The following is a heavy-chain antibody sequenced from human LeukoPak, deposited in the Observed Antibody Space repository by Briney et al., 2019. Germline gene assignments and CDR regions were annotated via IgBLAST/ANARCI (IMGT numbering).Heavy chain of an antibody. CDR2: INHSGST. CDR3: ARHGEAVALRGSFDY. Sequence: PSETLSLTCTVSGGSISSYYWSWIRQPPGKGLEWIGEINHSGSTNYNPSLKSRVTISVDTSKNQFSLKLSSVTAADTAVYYCARHGEAVALRGSFDYWGQGTLVTVSS. V-gene: IGHV4-34*01. D-gene: IGHD6-19*01. J-gene: IGHJ4*02. CDR1: GGSISSYY.